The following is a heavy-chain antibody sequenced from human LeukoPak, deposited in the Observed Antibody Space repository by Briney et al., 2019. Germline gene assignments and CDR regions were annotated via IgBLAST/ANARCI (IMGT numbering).Heavy chain of an antibody. J-gene: IGHJ4*02. Sequence: SETLSLTCAVYGGSFSGYYWSWIRQPPGKGLERIGEINHSGSTNYNPSLKSRVTISVDTSKNQFSLKLSSVTAADTAVYYCARGAGYSSSKIDYWGQGTLVTVSS. D-gene: IGHD6-13*01. V-gene: IGHV4-34*01. CDR3: ARGAGYSSSKIDY. CDR1: GGSFSGYY. CDR2: INHSGST.